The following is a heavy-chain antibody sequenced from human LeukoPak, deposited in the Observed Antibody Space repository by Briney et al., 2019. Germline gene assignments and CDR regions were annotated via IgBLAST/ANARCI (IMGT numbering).Heavy chain of an antibody. D-gene: IGHD3-10*01. V-gene: IGHV4-59*01. J-gene: IGHJ6*03. Sequence: SETLSLTCTVSGGSISSYYWSWIRQPPGKGLECIGYISYSGVTNYNPSLKSRVTISVDTSRNQFSLKLSSVTAAETAVYYCTRDYYGSGSYFGHYYYMDVWGKGTTVTVSS. CDR3: TRDYYGSGSYFGHYYYMDV. CDR1: GGSISSYY. CDR2: ISYSGVT.